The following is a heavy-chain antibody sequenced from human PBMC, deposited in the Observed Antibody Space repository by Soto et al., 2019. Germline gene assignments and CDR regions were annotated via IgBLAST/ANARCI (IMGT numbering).Heavy chain of an antibody. Sequence: EVQLVESGGGLVQPGGSLRLSCAASGFTFSSYSMNWVRQAPGKGLEWVSYISSSSSTIYYADSVKGRFTISRDNAKNSLYLQMNSLRAEDKDVYYCARHTERIAEIGWFDPWGQGTLVTVSS. J-gene: IGHJ5*02. CDR1: GFTFSSYS. CDR3: ARHTERIAEIGWFDP. D-gene: IGHD6-13*01. V-gene: IGHV3-48*01. CDR2: ISSSSSTI.